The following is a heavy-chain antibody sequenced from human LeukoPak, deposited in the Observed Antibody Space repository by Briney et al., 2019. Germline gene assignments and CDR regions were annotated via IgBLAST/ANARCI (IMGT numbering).Heavy chain of an antibody. J-gene: IGHJ4*02. Sequence: SETLSLTCTVSGGSISSGDYYWSWIRQPPGKGLEWIGYIYYSGSTNYNPSLKSRVTISVDTSKNQFSLKLSSVTAADTAVYYCARLLSGYVFLTGIGGHFYFDYWGQGTLVTVSS. CDR2: IYYSGST. CDR3: ARLLSGYVFLTGIGGHFYFDY. V-gene: IGHV4-61*08. D-gene: IGHD5-12*01. CDR1: GGSISSGDYY.